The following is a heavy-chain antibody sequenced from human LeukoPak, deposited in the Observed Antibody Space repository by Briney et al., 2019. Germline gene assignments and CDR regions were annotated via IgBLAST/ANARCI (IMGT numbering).Heavy chain of an antibody. CDR2: IYSGGST. CDR3: ASSAFSSSGWYGDY. Sequence: GGSLRLSCAASGFTVSSDYMSWVRQAPGKGLEWVSVIYSGGSTYYADSVKGRFTISRDNSKNTLYLQMNSLRAEDTAVYYCASSAFSSSGWYGDYWGQGTLVTVSS. CDR1: GFTVSSDY. V-gene: IGHV3-53*01. D-gene: IGHD6-19*01. J-gene: IGHJ4*02.